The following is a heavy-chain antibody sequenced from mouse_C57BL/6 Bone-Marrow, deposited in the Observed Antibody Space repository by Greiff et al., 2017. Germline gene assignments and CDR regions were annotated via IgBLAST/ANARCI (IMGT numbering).Heavy chain of an antibody. CDR2: ISDGGSYT. CDR3: AIGAGTWGYYFDY. Sequence: EVKLVESGGGLVKPGGSLKLSCAASGFTFSSYAMSWVRQTPEKRLEWVATISDGGSYTYYPDNVKGRFTISRDNDKNNLYLPMSHLKSEDTARYYCAIGAGTWGYYFDYCGQGTTLTVSS. J-gene: IGHJ2*01. D-gene: IGHD1-1*02. CDR1: GFTFSSYA. V-gene: IGHV5-4*03.